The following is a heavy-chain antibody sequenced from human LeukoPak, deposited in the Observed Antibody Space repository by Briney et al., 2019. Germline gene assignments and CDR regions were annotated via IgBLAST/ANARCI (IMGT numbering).Heavy chain of an antibody. V-gene: IGHV3-48*04. CDR3: ASRGGRAEYYFDY. D-gene: IGHD3-10*01. CDR1: GFTFSSYS. CDR2: ISSSSTI. J-gene: IGHJ4*02. Sequence: PGGSLRLSCAASGFTFSSYSMNWVRQAPGKGLEWVSYISSSSTIYYADSVKGRFTISRDNAKNSLYLQMNSLRAEDTAVYYCASRGGRAEYYFDYWGQGTLVTVSS.